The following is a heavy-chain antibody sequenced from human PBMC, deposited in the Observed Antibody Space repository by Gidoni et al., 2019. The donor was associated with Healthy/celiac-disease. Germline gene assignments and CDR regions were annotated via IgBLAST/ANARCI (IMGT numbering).Heavy chain of an antibody. CDR2: IYYSGST. Sequence: QVQLQESGPGLVKPSETLSLTCPVSGGSVRSGRYYWSWIRQPPGKGLEWIGYIYYSGSTNYNTSLKSRVTISVDTSKNQFSLKLSSVTAADTAVYYCAREGGYCSSTSCYTVDYWGQGTLVTVSS. D-gene: IGHD2-2*02. J-gene: IGHJ4*02. CDR3: AREGGYCSSTSCYTVDY. V-gene: IGHV4-61*01. CDR1: GGSVRSGRYY.